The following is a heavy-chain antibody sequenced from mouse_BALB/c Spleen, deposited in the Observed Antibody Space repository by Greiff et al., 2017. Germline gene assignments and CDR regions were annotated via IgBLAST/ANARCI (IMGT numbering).Heavy chain of an antibody. CDR1: GYSITSGYY. D-gene: IGHD3-3*01. V-gene: IGHV3-6*02. CDR2: ISYDGSN. Sequence: ESGPGLVKPSQSLSLTCSVTGYSITSGYYWNWIRQFPGNKLEWMGYISYDGSNNYNPSLKNRISITRDTSKNQFFLKLNSVTTEDTATYYCARGGDSSGWNAMDYWGQGTSVTVSS. J-gene: IGHJ4*01. CDR3: ARGGDSSGWNAMDY.